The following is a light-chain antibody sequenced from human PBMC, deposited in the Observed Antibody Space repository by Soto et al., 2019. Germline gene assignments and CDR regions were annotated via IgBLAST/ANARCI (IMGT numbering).Light chain of an antibody. CDR3: SSDTSTTTRV. J-gene: IGLJ1*01. CDR1: SSDVGGYNY. CDR2: EVS. V-gene: IGLV2-14*03. Sequence: QSVLTQPASVSGSPGQSITISCTGTSSDVGGYNYVSWYQQHPGKGPKLMIYEVSNRPSGVSNRFSGSKSGNTATLTISGLQAEDEADYYCSSDTSTTTRVFGTGTKVTV.